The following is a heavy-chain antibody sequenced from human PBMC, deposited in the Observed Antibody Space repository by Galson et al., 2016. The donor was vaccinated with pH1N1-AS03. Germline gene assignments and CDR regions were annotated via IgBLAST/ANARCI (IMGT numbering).Heavy chain of an antibody. J-gene: IGHJ1*01. V-gene: IGHV6-1*01. CDR1: GDSVSSDRAA. Sequence: CAISGDSVSSDRAAWNWIRQSPSRGLDWLGRTYYRSKWYYDYAVSVESRMTIRPDTSKNQVSLQLNSVTPEDTAVYYCARGGLGTTVSFFQHWGQGTLVTVSS. D-gene: IGHD1/OR15-1a*01. CDR2: TYYRSKWYY. CDR3: ARGGLGTTVSFFQH.